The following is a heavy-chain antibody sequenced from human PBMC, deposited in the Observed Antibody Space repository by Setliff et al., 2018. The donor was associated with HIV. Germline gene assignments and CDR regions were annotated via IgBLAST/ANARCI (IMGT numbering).Heavy chain of an antibody. CDR3: ARGRTQWPNYNYFDP. V-gene: IGHV4-38-2*01. D-gene: IGHD6-19*01. J-gene: IGHJ5*02. CDR1: GYSMSSGYY. Sequence: SETLSLTCGVSGYSMSSGYYWGWIRQPPGKGLEWIGNVYHTGSTYYNPSLKSRVTISVDTSKNQFSLKLSSVIAADTAVYYCARGRTQWPNYNYFDPWGLGTLVTVSS. CDR2: VYHTGST.